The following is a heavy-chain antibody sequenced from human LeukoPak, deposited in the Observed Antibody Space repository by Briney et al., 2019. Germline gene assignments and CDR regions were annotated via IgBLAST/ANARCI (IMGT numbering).Heavy chain of an antibody. CDR2: IYSGGGT. Sequence: GGSLRLSCAASGFTVSSNDMSWVRQAPGKGLEWVSVIYSGGGTYYADSVKGRFTISRDNSKNTLYLQMNSLRAEDTAVYYCARGLPPNYYYYMDVWGKGTTVTIS. V-gene: IGHV3-66*01. J-gene: IGHJ6*03. CDR3: ARGLPPNYYYYMDV. CDR1: GFTVSSND.